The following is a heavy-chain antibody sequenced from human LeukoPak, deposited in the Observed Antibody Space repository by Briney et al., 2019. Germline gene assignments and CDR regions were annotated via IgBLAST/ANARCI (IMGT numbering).Heavy chain of an antibody. V-gene: IGHV3-30-3*01. CDR3: ARDLNWGDSIL. Sequence: GRSLRLSCAASGFTFSSYAMHWVRQAPGKGLEWVAVISYDGSNKYYADSVKGRFTISRDNSKNTLYLQMNSLRAEDTAVYYCARDLNWGDSILWGQGTLVTVSS. CDR1: GFTFSSYA. J-gene: IGHJ4*02. CDR2: ISYDGSNK. D-gene: IGHD7-27*01.